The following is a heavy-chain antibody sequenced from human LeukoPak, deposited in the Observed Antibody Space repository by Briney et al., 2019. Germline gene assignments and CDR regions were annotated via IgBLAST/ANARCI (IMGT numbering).Heavy chain of an antibody. V-gene: IGHV3-74*01. J-gene: IGHJ4*02. CDR3: ARGLPGHTSSMGY. CDR1: GFTFSSYW. D-gene: IGHD6-6*01. Sequence: QAGGSLRLSCAPSGFTFSSYWMHWVRQAPGNGLVCVSRINTDGSSTNYADSVKGRFTISRDNAKNTLYLQMNNLRAEDTAVYYCARGLPGHTSSMGYWGQGILVTVSS. CDR2: INTDGSST.